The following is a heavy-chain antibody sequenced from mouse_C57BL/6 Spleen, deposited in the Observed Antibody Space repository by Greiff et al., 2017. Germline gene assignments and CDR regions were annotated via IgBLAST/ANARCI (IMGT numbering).Heavy chain of an antibody. CDR1: GYTFTSYW. CDR2: IYPGSGST. V-gene: IGHV1-55*01. D-gene: IGHD2-3*01. Sequence: QVHVKQPGAELVKPGASVKMSCKASGYTFTSYWITWVKQRPGQGLEWIGDIYPGSGSTNYNEKFKSKATLTVDTSSSTAYMQLSSLTSEDSAVYYCARSMGDSYFDYWGQGTTLTVSS. J-gene: IGHJ2*01. CDR3: ARSMGDSYFDY.